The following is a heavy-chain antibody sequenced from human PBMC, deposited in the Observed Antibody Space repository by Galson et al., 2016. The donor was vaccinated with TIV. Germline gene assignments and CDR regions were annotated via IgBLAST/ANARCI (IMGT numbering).Heavy chain of an antibody. Sequence: SVKVSCKASGYSFSRHALNWVRQAPGQRLEWMGWINTNTGNPTYAQGFTGRFVFSLDTSVSTAYLQISSLKAEDTAMYYCTREFDFWSGEAGWGQGTLVTVSS. CDR3: TREFDFWSGEAG. CDR2: INTNTGNP. J-gene: IGHJ4*02. V-gene: IGHV7-4-1*02. D-gene: IGHD3-3*01. CDR1: GYSFSRHA.